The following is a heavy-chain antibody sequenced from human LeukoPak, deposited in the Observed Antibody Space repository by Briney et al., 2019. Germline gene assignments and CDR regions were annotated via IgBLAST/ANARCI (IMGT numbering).Heavy chain of an antibody. CDR1: GGTFSSYA. CDR3: ASGLSSSQYFDY. D-gene: IGHD6-6*01. J-gene: IGHJ4*02. Sequence: VASVKVSCKASGGTFSSYAISWVRQALGQGLEWMGGIIPIFGTANYAQKFQGRVTITTDESTSTAYMELSSLRSEDTAVYYCASGLSSSQYFDYWGQGTLVTVSS. V-gene: IGHV1-69*05. CDR2: IIPIFGTA.